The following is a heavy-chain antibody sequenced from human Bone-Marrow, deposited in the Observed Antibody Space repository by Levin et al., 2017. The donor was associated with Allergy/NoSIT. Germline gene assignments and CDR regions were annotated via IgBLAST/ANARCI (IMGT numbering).Heavy chain of an antibody. V-gene: IGHV5-51*01. J-gene: IGHJ4*02. CDR2: IYPGDSET. CDR1: GYSLTSYW. D-gene: IGHD2-2*01. CDR3: ARSRGYCSSSNCALFDY. Sequence: GGSLRLSCKASGYSLTSYWIGWVRQMPGKGLEWMGIIYPGDSETRFSPSFQGQVTISADKSISTAYLQWSSLKASDTAMYYCARSRGYCSSSNCALFDYWGQGTLVTVSS.